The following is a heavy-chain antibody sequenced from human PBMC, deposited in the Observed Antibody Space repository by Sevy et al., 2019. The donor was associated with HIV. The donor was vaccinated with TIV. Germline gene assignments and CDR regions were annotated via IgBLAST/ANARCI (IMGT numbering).Heavy chain of an antibody. Sequence: SETLSLTCTVSGVSVSPYYWAWIRQPPGKGLECVAFSGSTNYNPSLKSRATTSVDTSKNQNSLKLSSVTAADTAIYYCARGGPNQQQLDYFDHWGQGTLVTVSS. CDR1: GVSVSPYY. D-gene: IGHD1-1*01. J-gene: IGHJ4*02. V-gene: IGHV4-59*02. CDR3: ARGGPNQQQLDYFDH. CDR2: SGST.